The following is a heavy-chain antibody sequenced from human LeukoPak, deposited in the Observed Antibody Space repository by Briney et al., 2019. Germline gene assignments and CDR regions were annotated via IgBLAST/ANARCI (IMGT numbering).Heavy chain of an antibody. CDR3: ARVSGYCSSTSCHPWAFDY. Sequence: GASVKVSCKASGYTFSNYAITWVRQAPGQGLEWMGWMNPNSGNTGYAQKFQGRVTMTRSTSISTAYMELSSLRSEDTAVYYCARVSGYCSSTSCHPWAFDYWGQGTLVTVSS. J-gene: IGHJ4*02. CDR2: MNPNSGNT. CDR1: GYTFSNYA. V-gene: IGHV1-8*02. D-gene: IGHD2-2*03.